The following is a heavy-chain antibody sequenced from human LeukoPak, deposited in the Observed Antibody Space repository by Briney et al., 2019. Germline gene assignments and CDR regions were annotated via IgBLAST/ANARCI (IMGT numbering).Heavy chain of an antibody. Sequence: GGSLRLSCAASGFIFSSYSMTWVRQAPGKGLEWVSSITSSSIYIYYADSVKGRFTISRDNAKNSLYLQMNSLRAEDTAVYYCAREYCSGGSCYRIDSWGQGTLVTVSS. CDR2: ITSSSIYI. V-gene: IGHV3-21*01. D-gene: IGHD2-15*01. J-gene: IGHJ4*02. CDR3: AREYCSGGSCYRIDS. CDR1: GFIFSSYS.